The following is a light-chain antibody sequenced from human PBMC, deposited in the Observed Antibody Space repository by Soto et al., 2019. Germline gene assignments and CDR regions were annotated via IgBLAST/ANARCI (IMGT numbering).Light chain of an antibody. CDR3: QQRRDWPQT. V-gene: IGKV3-11*01. Sequence: EIVMTQSPATLSVSPGERATLSCRASQSVSSNLAWYQQKPGQAPRLLIYEASNRATGIPARFSGSGSGTDFILTISSLEAEDFAVYYCQQRRDWPQTFGQGTKVDIK. CDR2: EAS. CDR1: QSVSSN. J-gene: IGKJ1*01.